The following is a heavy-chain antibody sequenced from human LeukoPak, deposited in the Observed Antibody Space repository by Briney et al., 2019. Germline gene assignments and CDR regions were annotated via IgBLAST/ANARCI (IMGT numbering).Heavy chain of an antibody. CDR1: GGTISSNF. D-gene: IGHD2-2*01. CDR2: IYYSGST. CDR3: GGSQAQLLMRCDEYFQH. J-gene: IGHJ1*01. Sequence: SETLSLTCSVSGGTISSNFRSWIRQPPGKGLEWVGYIYYSGSTNYNPSLKSRGTISVDTSKNQFSLKLSCVTGADPAVYYYGGSQAQLLMRCDEYFQHWGQGTLVIVS. V-gene: IGHV4-59*08.